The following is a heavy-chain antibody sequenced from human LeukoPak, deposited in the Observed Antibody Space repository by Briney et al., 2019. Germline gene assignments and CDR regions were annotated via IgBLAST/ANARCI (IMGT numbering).Heavy chain of an antibody. J-gene: IGHJ4*02. V-gene: IGHV4-39*01. CDR3: ARGYRRWYLDY. D-gene: IGHD3-16*02. Sequence: SETLSLTCTVSGGSISSSSYYWGWIRQPPGKGLEWIGSIYYSGSTYYNPSLKSRVTISVDTSKNQFSLKLSSVTAADTAVYYCARGYRRWYLDYWGQGTLVTVSS. CDR2: IYYSGST. CDR1: GGSISSSSYY.